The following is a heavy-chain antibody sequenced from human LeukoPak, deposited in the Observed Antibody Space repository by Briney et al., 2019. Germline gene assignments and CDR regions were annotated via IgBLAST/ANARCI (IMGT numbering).Heavy chain of an antibody. J-gene: IGHJ3*02. V-gene: IGHV1-69*06. CDR1: GGTFSSYA. CDR2: IIPIFGTA. Sequence: ASVKVSCKASGGTFSSYAISWVRQAPGQGLEWMGGIIPIFGTANYAQKFQGRVTITADKSTSTAYMELSSLRSEDTAGYYCARVPGATSILWWWTPSWGAFDIWGQGTMVTVSS. CDR3: ARVPGATSILWWWTPSWGAFDI. D-gene: IGHD2-21*01.